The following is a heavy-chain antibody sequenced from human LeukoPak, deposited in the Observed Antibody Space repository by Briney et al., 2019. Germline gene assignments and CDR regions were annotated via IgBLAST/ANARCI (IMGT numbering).Heavy chain of an antibody. D-gene: IGHD6-19*01. Sequence: ASVKVSCKASGYTFTSYGISWVRQAPGQGLEWMGWISAYNGNTNYAQKLQGRVTITTDTSTSTAYMELRSLRSDDTAVYYCAVIAVAGGFDYWGQGTLVTVPS. CDR1: GYTFTSYG. CDR2: ISAYNGNT. CDR3: AVIAVAGGFDY. J-gene: IGHJ4*02. V-gene: IGHV1-18*01.